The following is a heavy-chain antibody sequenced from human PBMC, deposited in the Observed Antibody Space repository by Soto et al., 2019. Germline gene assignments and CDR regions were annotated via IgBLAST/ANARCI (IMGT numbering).Heavy chain of an antibody. CDR2: IIPILGIA. CDR1: GGTFSSYT. D-gene: IGHD1-26*01. V-gene: IGHV1-69*02. CDR3: AKEPYYSYGIDV. J-gene: IGHJ6*02. Sequence: QVQLVQSGAEVKKPGSSVKVSCKASGGTFSSYTISWVRQAPGQGLEWMGRIIPILGIANYAQKFQGRVTITEDKSTSTADMELSSLSSEDTAVYCCAKEPYYSYGIDVWGQGTTVTVSS.